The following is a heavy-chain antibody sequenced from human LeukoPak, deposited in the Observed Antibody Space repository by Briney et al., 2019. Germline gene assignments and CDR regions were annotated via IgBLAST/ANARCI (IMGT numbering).Heavy chain of an antibody. Sequence: GGSLRLSCAASGFTFSSYAMSWVRRALGKGLEWVSAISGSGGSTYYADSVKGRFTISRDNSKNTLYLQMNSLRAEDTAVYYCAKEPVVAPYYFDYWGQGTLVTVSS. CDR1: GFTFSSYA. CDR3: AKEPVVAPYYFDY. J-gene: IGHJ4*02. V-gene: IGHV3-23*01. CDR2: ISGSGGST. D-gene: IGHD2-15*01.